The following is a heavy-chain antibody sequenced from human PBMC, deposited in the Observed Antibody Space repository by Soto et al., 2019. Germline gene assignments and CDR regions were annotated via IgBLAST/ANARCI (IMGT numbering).Heavy chain of an antibody. J-gene: IGHJ4*02. Sequence: EVQLAESGGGMVQPGGSLRLSCVASGFTFSSYDMHWVRQAPGKGLEYVSSISSNGGTTYYGNSVKGRFTISRDNSKNTQYLQMGRLRAEDMAVYYCVRRVSGNYDYWCQGTLVTVSS. CDR1: GFTFSSYD. D-gene: IGHD1-7*01. CDR2: ISSNGGTT. V-gene: IGHV3-64*01. CDR3: VRRVSGNYDY.